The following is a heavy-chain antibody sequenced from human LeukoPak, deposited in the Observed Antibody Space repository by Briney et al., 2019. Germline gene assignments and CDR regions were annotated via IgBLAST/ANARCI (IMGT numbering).Heavy chain of an antibody. CDR2: ISAYNGNT. J-gene: IGHJ4*02. D-gene: IGHD3-22*01. V-gene: IGHV1-18*01. CDR3: ARAPRSSGGYYDLDY. Sequence: GASVKVSCKASGYTFTSYDISWVRQAPGQGLEWMGWISAYNGNTNYAQKLQGRVTMTTDTSTSTAYMELRSLRSDDTAVYYCARAPRSSGGYYDLDYWGQGTLVTVSS. CDR1: GYTFTSYD.